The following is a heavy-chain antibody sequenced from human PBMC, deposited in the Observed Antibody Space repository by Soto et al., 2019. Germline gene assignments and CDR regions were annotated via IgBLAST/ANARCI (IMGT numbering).Heavy chain of an antibody. V-gene: IGHV1-3*01. D-gene: IGHD4-17*01. CDR2: INAGNGNT. CDR3: AISFGSGGSDYGDYRWFDP. J-gene: IGHJ5*02. Sequence: ASVKVSCKASGYTFTSYAMHWVRKAPGQRLEWMGWINAGNGNTKYSQKFQGRVTITRDTSASTAYMELSSLRSEDTAVYYCAISFGSGGSDYGDYRWFDPWGQGTLVTVS. CDR1: GYTFTSYA.